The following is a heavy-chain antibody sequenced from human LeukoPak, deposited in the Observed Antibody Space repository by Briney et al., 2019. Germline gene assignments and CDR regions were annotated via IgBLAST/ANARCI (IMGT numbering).Heavy chain of an antibody. CDR1: GFRFSGYW. V-gene: IGHV3-21*01. CDR2: ISSSSSYI. D-gene: IGHD6-6*01. CDR3: ARAPYSSSSGQEDY. J-gene: IGHJ4*02. Sequence: GGSLRLSCAASGFRFSGYWMTWVRQAPGKGLEWVSSISSSSSYIYYADSVKGRFTISRDNAKNSLYLQMNSLRAEDTAVYYCARAPYSSSSGQEDYWGQGTLVTVSS.